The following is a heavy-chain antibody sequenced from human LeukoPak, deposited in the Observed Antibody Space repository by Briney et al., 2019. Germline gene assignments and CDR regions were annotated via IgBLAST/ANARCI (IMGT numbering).Heavy chain of an antibody. J-gene: IGHJ6*03. Sequence: PSETLPLTCTVSGGSISSSSYYWGWIRQPPGKGLEWIGSIYYSGSTYYNPSLKSRVTISVDTSKNQFSLKLSSVTAADTAVYYCARVGGGNSFFSLGYYYYYMDVWGKGTTVTVSS. CDR1: GGSISSSSYY. CDR3: ARVGGGNSFFSLGYYYYYMDV. V-gene: IGHV4-39*07. D-gene: IGHD4-23*01. CDR2: IYYSGST.